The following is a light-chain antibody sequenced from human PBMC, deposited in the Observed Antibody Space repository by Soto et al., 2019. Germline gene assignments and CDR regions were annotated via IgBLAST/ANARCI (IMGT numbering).Light chain of an antibody. CDR2: KTS. CDR3: QHYNTYSTT. J-gene: IGKJ4*01. V-gene: IGKV1-5*03. Sequence: DIQMTQSPSTLSESVGDRVTITCRASQTISGCLAWYQQKPGKAPKLLIFKTSSLETGVPSRFSGRRSGTEFSLTISILQPDDLATYYCQHYNTYSTTFGGGTKGEIK. CDR1: QTISGC.